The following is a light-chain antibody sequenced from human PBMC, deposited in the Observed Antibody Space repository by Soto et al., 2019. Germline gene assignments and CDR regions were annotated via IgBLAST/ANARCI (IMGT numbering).Light chain of an antibody. CDR3: QQYNNWPALT. CDR2: GAS. V-gene: IGKV3-15*01. CDR1: QTISIW. Sequence: MTQSPSTLSASVGDRVTITCRASQTISIWLAWYQQKSGQAPRLLIYGASTRATGIPARFSGSGSGTEFTLTISSLQSEDFAVYYCQQYNNWPALTFGGGTKVEIK. J-gene: IGKJ4*01.